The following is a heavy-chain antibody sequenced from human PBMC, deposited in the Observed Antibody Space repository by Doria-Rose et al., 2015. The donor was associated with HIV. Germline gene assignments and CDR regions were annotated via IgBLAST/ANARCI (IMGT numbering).Heavy chain of an antibody. CDR1: GVSLSSPGMG. CDR3: ARIKSSRWYHKYYFDF. J-gene: IGHJ4*02. CDR2: IFSDDER. Sequence: QVTLKESGPVLVKPTETLTLTRTVSGVSLSSPGMGVSWIRQPPGKALEWLANIFSDDERPYKTSLKSRLTISRGTAKSQVVLTMTDMDPVDTATYYCARIKSSRWYHKYYFDFWGQGTLVIVSA. D-gene: IGHD6-13*01. V-gene: IGHV2-26*01.